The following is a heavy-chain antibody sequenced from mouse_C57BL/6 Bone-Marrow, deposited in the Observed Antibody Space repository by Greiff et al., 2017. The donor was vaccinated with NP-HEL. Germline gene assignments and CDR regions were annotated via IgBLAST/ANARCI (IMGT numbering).Heavy chain of an antibody. D-gene: IGHD1-1*01. CDR2: IRLKSDNYAT. CDR3: TGGSKGFAY. V-gene: IGHV6-3*01. Sequence: DVKLQESGGGLVQPGGSMKLSCVASGFTFSNYWMNWVRQSPEKGLEWVAQIRLKSDNYATHYAESVKGRFTISRDDSKSSVYLQMNNLRAEDTGIYYCTGGSKGFAYWGQGTLVTVSA. J-gene: IGHJ3*01. CDR1: GFTFSNYW.